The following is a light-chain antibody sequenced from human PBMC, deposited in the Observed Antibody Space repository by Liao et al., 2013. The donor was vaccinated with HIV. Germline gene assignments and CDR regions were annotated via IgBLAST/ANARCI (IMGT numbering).Light chain of an antibody. V-gene: IGLV3-21*01. J-gene: IGLJ3*02. CDR2: YDS. CDR3: QAWDGSSVV. CDR1: NIGSKS. Sequence: SYEVTQPPSVAVAPGKTATITCGGNNIGSKSVHWYQQKPGQAPVLVIYYDSDRPSGIPERFSGSNSGNTATLTISRVEAGDEADYYCQAWDGSSVVFGGGTKLTVL.